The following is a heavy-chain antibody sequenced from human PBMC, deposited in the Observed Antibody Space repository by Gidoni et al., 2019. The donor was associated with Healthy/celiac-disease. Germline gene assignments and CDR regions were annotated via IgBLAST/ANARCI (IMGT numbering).Heavy chain of an antibody. Sequence: QLQLQESGSGLVTPSQPLSLTCAGADGSISSGGYSWSWIRQPPGKCLEWIWYIYHSGSTYYTPSLKSRVTISVDRSKHQFSLKLSSVTAADTAVYYCARAIYRMAFDIWGQGTMVTVSS. CDR3: ARAIYRMAFDI. CDR2: IYHSGST. D-gene: IGHD1-26*01. CDR1: DGSISSGGYS. V-gene: IGHV4-30-2*01. J-gene: IGHJ3*02.